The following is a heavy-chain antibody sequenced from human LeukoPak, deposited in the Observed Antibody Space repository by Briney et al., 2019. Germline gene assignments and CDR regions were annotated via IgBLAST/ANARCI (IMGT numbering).Heavy chain of an antibody. Sequence: GGSLRLSCSASGFTFSSYAMHWVRQAPGKGLEYVSAISSNGGSTYYADSVKGRFTISRDNSKNTLYLQMSSLRAEDTAVYYCVKEGDTPTPDRRYYFDYWGQGTLVTVSS. CDR3: VKEGDTPTPDRRYYFDY. CDR1: GFTFSSYA. CDR2: ISSNGGST. J-gene: IGHJ4*02. D-gene: IGHD1-26*01. V-gene: IGHV3-64D*06.